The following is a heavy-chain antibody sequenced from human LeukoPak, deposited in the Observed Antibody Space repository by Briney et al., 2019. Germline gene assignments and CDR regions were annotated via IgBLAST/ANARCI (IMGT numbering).Heavy chain of an antibody. D-gene: IGHD6-19*01. CDR3: VKRDGGWGSGS. CDR1: GFTFSIYG. V-gene: IGHV3-30*02. Sequence: PGGSLRLSCAASGFTFSIYGMHWVRQAPGKGLEWVALIRSDGSNQYYVDSVKGRFTISRDNSKNTLYLQMNSLRPEDTAVYYCVKRDGGWGSGSWGQEILVTVSS. CDR2: IRSDGSNQ. J-gene: IGHJ5*02.